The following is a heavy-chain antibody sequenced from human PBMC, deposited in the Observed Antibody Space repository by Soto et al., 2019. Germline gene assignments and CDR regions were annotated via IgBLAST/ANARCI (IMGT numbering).Heavy chain of an antibody. CDR1: GFSLSPSGVG. D-gene: IGHD3-10*01. J-gene: IGHJ6*02. CDR3: AHSRSTMVRGPRCYYYGMDV. Sequence: SGPTLVNPTQTLTLPCTFSGFSLSPSGVGVGWIRQPPGKALEWLALIYWNDDKRYSPYLKSRLTITKDTAQNQVVLKMTNMDPVATATYYCAHSRSTMVRGPRCYYYGMDVWGQGTTVTVS. V-gene: IGHV2-5*01. CDR2: IYWNDDK.